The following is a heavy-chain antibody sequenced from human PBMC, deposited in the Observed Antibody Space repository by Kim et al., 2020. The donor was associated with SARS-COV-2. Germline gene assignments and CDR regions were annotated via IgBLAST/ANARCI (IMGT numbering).Heavy chain of an antibody. D-gene: IGHD5-12*01. V-gene: IGHV6-1*01. CDR2: YN. J-gene: IGHJ4*02. CDR3: ARTTATMFDF. Sequence: YNDYAVSVKSRITINPDTSKNQFSLQLNSVTPEDTALYFGARTTATMFDFWGQGTLVTVSS.